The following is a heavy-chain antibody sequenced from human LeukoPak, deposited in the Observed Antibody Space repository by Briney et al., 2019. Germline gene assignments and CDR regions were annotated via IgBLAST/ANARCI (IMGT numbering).Heavy chain of an antibody. CDR1: GGSISSYY. D-gene: IGHD2-15*01. J-gene: IGHJ6*03. Sequence: SETPSLTCTVSGGSISSYYWSWIRQPAGKGLEWIGRIYTSGSTNYNPSLKSRVTMSVDTSKNQFSLKQSSVTAADTAVYYCAREVARRYYYYYMDVWGKGTTVTVSS. CDR3: AREVARRYYYYYMDV. CDR2: IYTSGST. V-gene: IGHV4-4*07.